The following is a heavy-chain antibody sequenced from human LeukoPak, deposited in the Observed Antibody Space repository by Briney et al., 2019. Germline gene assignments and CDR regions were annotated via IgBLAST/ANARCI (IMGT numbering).Heavy chain of an antibody. D-gene: IGHD3-22*01. Sequence: GGFLRLSCAASGFTFDDYAMHWVRQAPGKGLEWVSLISGDGGSTYYADSVKGRFTISRDNSKNSLYLLMHSLRTEDTALYYCAIDIYYDSSILDYWGQGNLVTVSS. CDR1: GFTFDDYA. V-gene: IGHV3-43*02. CDR2: ISGDGGST. J-gene: IGHJ4*02. CDR3: AIDIYYDSSILDY.